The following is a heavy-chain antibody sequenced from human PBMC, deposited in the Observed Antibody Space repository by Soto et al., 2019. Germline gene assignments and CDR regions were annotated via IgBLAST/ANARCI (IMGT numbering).Heavy chain of an antibody. D-gene: IGHD2-8*01. J-gene: IGHJ6*03. CDR2: INHSGST. CDR3: ARAGSRLMAYAMPYYYYYMDV. Sequence: SETLSLTCAVYGGSFSGYYWSWIRQPPGKGLEWIGEINHSGSTNYNPSLKSRVTISVDTSKNQFSLKLSSVTAADTAVYYCARAGSRLMAYAMPYYYYYMDVWGKGTTVTVSS. V-gene: IGHV4-34*01. CDR1: GGSFSGYY.